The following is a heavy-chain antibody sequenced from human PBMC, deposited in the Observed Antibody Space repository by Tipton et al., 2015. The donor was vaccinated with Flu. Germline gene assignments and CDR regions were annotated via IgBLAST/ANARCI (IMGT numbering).Heavy chain of an antibody. D-gene: IGHD2-2*01. CDR2: IYYYGNT. CDR3: ARRGGGYQYLYGMDV. V-gene: IGHV4-39*01. Sequence: TLSLTCSVSGGSISNSSYYWDWIRQPPGKGLEWIGSIYYYGNTYYNPSLKSRVTISVDTSKNQFSLKLSSLTAADTAVYYCARRGGGYQYLYGMDVWGQGTTVSVSS. J-gene: IGHJ6*02. CDR1: GGSISNSSYY.